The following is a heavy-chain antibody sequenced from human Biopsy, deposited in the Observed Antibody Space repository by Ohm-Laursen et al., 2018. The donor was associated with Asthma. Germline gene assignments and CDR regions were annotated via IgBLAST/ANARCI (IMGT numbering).Heavy chain of an antibody. CDR2: ISAYNGNT. CDR3: ARAKDYSHYYGIDV. J-gene: IGHJ6*02. V-gene: IGHV1-18*01. Sequence: SVKVSCKTSGYTFTSSGITWVRQAPGQGLEWMGWISAYNGNTKLAQKLQDRVTMITDTSTSTAYMELRSLRSDDTAVYFCARAKDYSHYYGIDVWGQGTTVTVS. CDR1: GYTFTSSG. D-gene: IGHD3-10*01.